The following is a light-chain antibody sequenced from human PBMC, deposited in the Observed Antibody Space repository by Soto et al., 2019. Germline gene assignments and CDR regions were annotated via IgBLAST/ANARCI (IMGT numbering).Light chain of an antibody. CDR3: QHGGA. CDR2: NSS. CDR1: QTINSY. Sequence: IQMTQSPSSLSASVGDRVTITCRASQTINSYLHWYQQKPGKAPKLLIYNSSNLQSGVPSRFSGSGSGTDFTLTISTLQPEDFATYYCQHGGAFGPGTKVDIK. V-gene: IGKV1-39*01. J-gene: IGKJ3*01.